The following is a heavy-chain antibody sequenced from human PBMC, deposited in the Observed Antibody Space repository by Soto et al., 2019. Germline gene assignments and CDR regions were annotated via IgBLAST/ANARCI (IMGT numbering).Heavy chain of an antibody. CDR1: GGSISSSSYF. V-gene: IGHV4-39*01. CDR2: IYYSGST. D-gene: IGHD2-21*02. CDR3: ARHPSDFWFDP. Sequence: AETLSLTCSVSGGSISSSSYFWGWIRQPPGKGLEWIGSIYYSGSTYYNPSLKSRVTVSVDTSKNQFSLKLSSVTAADTAVYYCARHPSDFWFDPWGQGTLVTVSS. J-gene: IGHJ5*02.